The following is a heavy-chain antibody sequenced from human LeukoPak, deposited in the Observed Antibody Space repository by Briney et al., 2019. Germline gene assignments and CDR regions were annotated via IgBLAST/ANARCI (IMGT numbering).Heavy chain of an antibody. V-gene: IGHV4-59*01. CDR1: GGSISSDY. J-gene: IGHJ3*02. CDR3: AKYYHDSSGYGAFDI. D-gene: IGHD3-22*01. CDR2: FSNSGST. Sequence: SETLSLTCTASGGSISSDYWSWIRQPPGKGLEWIGYFSNSGSTNYNPSLKSRVTISVDTSKNQFSLKLRFMTAADTAVYYCAKYYHDSSGYGAFDIWGQGTMVTVSS.